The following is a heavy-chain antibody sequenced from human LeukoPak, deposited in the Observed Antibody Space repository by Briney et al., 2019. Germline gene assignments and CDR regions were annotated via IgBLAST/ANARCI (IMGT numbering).Heavy chain of an antibody. J-gene: IGHJ6*04. V-gene: IGHV3-23*01. Sequence: GGSLRLSCAASGFTFSSYAMSWVRQAPGKGLEWVSAISGGGGSTYYADSVKGRFTISRDNSKNTLYLQMNSLRAEDTAVYYCAKGLVPTLGIAVAGTYYGMDVWGKGTTVTVSS. CDR2: ISGGGGST. CDR1: GFTFSSYA. D-gene: IGHD6-19*01. CDR3: AKGLVPTLGIAVAGTYYGMDV.